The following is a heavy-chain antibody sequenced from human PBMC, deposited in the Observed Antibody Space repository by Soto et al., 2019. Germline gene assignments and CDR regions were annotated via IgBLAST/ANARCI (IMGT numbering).Heavy chain of an antibody. CDR2: IDPSDSYT. Sequence: PGESPKISCKGSGYSFTSYWISWVRQMPGKGLEWMGRIDPSDSYTNYSPSFQGHVTISADKYISTAYLQWSSLKASDTAMYYCARQGSTTYYYSGMDAGGQGPTSTAPS. V-gene: IGHV5-10-1*01. CDR1: GYSFTSYW. CDR3: ARQGSTTYYYSGMDA. J-gene: IGHJ6*02.